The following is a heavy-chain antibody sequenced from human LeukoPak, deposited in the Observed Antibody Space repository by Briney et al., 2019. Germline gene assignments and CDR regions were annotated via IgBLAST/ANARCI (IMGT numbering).Heavy chain of an antibody. V-gene: IGHV3-23*01. J-gene: IGHJ4*02. CDR1: GFTFSSYA. D-gene: IGHD5-24*01. CDR3: AKGLGKATITPLGY. Sequence: GGSLRLSCAASGFTFSSYAMSWVRQAPGKGLEWVSNMSGSGGSTYYADSVKGRFTISRDNSKNTLYLQMDSLRAEDTAVYYCAKGLGKATITPLGYWGQGTLVTVSS. CDR2: MSGSGGST.